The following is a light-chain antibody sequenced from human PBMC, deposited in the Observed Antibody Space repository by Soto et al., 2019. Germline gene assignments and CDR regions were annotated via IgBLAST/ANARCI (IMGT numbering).Light chain of an antibody. V-gene: IGKV4-1*01. CDR1: QSVLYSSNNKNY. Sequence: DIVMTQSPDSLAVSLGERATIKCKSSQSVLYSSNNKNYLAWYQQKPGQPPKLLIYWASTRESGVPDRFSGSGSGTDFTLTISSLQAEDVAVYYCQQYYSPWTFGQGTTGDIK. J-gene: IGKJ1*01. CDR3: QQYYSPWT. CDR2: WAS.